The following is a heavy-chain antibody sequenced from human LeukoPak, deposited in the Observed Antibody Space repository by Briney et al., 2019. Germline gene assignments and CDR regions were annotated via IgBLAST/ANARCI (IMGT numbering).Heavy chain of an antibody. J-gene: IGHJ4*02. D-gene: IGHD7-27*01. Sequence: ASVKVSCKASGYTFTRHYMHWVRQAPGQGLEWMGIINPSGGSTNYAQNFQGRVTITADKSTYTAYMELSSLRYEDTAVYYCAKLDSGELGFGYWGQGTLVTVSS. CDR1: GYTFTRHY. CDR3: AKLDSGELGFGY. V-gene: IGHV1-46*01. CDR2: INPSGGST.